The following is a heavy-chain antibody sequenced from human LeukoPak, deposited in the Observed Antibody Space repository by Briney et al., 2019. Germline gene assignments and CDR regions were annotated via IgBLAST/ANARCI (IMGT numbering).Heavy chain of an antibody. CDR3: ARCSYDGSGSLHAFDI. D-gene: IGHD3-10*01. CDR1: GGSISSYY. CDR2: IYYSGST. V-gene: IGHV4-59*01. Sequence: SETLSLTCTVSGGSISSYYWSWIRQPPGKGLEWVGYIYYSGSTNYNPYLKSRVTIPVDTSKHQFSLKLSSVTAADTAVYYCARCSYDGSGSLHAFDIWGQGTMVTVSS. J-gene: IGHJ3*02.